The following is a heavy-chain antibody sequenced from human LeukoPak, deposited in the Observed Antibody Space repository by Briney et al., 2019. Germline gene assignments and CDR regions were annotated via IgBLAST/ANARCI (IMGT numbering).Heavy chain of an antibody. CDR3: ARNIRIAGYYYYNYMDV. V-gene: IGHV3-11*04. Sequence: GGSLRLSCAASGFTFSDYYMSWIRQAPGKGLEWVSYISSSGATMYYADSVKGRFTISRDNAKNSLYLQMNSLRVEDTAVYYCARNIRIAGYYYYNYMDVWGKGTTVTVSS. D-gene: IGHD1-14*01. J-gene: IGHJ6*03. CDR1: GFTFSDYY. CDR2: ISSSGATM.